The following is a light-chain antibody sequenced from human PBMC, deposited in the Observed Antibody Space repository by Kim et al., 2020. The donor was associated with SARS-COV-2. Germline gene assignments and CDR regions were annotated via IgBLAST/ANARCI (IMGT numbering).Light chain of an antibody. V-gene: IGLV3-21*04. CDR3: QVWDSSSDHRV. CDR2: YDS. CDR1: NIGSKS. Sequence: APGKTARITCGGNNIGSKSVHLYQQKPGQAPVLVIYYDSDRPSGIPERFSGSNSGNTATLTISRVEAGDEADYYCQVWDSSSDHRVFGGGTKLTVL. J-gene: IGLJ3*02.